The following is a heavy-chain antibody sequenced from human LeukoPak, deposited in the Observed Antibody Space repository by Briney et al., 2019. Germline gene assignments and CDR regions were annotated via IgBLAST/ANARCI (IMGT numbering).Heavy chain of an antibody. CDR1: GGSFSGYY. J-gene: IGHJ6*02. CDR2: INHSGST. D-gene: IGHD3-16*02. V-gene: IGHV4-34*01. CDR3: ASLVIGSGYYYYYGMDV. Sequence: SETLSLTCAVYGGSFSGYYWSWIRQPPGKGLEWIGEINHSGSTNYNPSLKSRVTISVDTSKNQSSLKLSSVTAADTAVYYCASLVIGSGYYYYYGMDVWGQGTTVTVSS.